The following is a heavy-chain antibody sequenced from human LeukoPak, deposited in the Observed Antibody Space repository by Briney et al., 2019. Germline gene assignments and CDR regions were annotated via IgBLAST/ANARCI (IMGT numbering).Heavy chain of an antibody. J-gene: IGHJ6*02. CDR3: ARDLAAADQPPFRYYYYGMDV. D-gene: IGHD6-13*01. V-gene: IGHV3-33*01. CDR1: GFTFSSYG. CDR2: IWYDGSNK. Sequence: PGGSLRLSCAASGFTFSSYGMHWVRQAPGKGLEWVTVIWYDGSNKYYADSVKGRFTISRDNSKNTLYLQMNSLRAEDTAVYYCARDLAAADQPPFRYYYYGMDVWGQVTTVTVSS.